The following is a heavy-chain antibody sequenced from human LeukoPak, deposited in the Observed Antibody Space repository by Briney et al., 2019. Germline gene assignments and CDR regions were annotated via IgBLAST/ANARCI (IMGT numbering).Heavy chain of an antibody. V-gene: IGHV1-8*01. CDR2: MNPNSGNT. Sequence: ASVKVSCKASGYTFTSYDINWVRQATGQGLEWMGWMNPNSGNTGYAQKFQGRVTMTRNTSISTAYMELSSLRSEDTAVYYCARGGCSSTSCQLEFDPWGQGPWSPSPQ. D-gene: IGHD2-2*01. CDR3: ARGGCSSTSCQLEFDP. CDR1: GYTFTSYD. J-gene: IGHJ5*02.